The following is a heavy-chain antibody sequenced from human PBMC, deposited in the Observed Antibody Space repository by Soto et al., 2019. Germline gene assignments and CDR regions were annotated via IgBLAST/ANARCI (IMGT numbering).Heavy chain of an antibody. D-gene: IGHD4-4*01. Sequence: GGSRRLSWTPSGFAFSHAGMSGVRQSPGKARDGVGRIKIKAHGETKDYGSPARGRFTISRDDSQAILYLQMNSLRIEDTAVYYCCVIKRRDQYSTSGYCFDPWGPGTLVTVSS. CDR3: CVIKRRDQYSTSGYCFDP. CDR1: GFAFSHAG. J-gene: IGHJ5*02. CDR2: IKIKAHGETK. V-gene: IGHV3-15*01.